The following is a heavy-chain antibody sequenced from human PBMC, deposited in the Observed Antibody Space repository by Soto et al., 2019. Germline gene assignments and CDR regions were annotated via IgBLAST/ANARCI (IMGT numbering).Heavy chain of an antibody. J-gene: IGHJ4*02. Sequence: SETLSLTCAVSCGSISGSYYYWGWLRQSPGRGPEWIGSVFYTGFTSYNPSLESRVSVSVDTSKNQFSLKVSAVTAADTAVYYCASSQKGYNWNYFDHWGQGALVTVSS. CDR2: VFYTGFT. D-gene: IGHD1-20*01. CDR1: CGSISGSYYY. CDR3: ASSQKGYNWNYFDH. V-gene: IGHV4-39*01.